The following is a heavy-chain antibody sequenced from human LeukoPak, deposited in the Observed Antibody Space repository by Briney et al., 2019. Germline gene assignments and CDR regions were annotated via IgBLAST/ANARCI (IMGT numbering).Heavy chain of an antibody. V-gene: IGHV6-1*01. CDR2: TYYRSRWYN. CDR1: GDSVSSNSAA. D-gene: IGHD6-19*01. J-gene: IGHJ4*02. CDR3: ARVTEKQYLPFDS. Sequence: TSQTLSLTCAISGDSVSSNSAAWTWIRQSPSRGLEWLGRTYYRSRWYNEYALSVKSRITINPDTSKNQFSLQLNSVTPEDTAVYYCARVTEKQYLPFDSWGQGTLVTVSS.